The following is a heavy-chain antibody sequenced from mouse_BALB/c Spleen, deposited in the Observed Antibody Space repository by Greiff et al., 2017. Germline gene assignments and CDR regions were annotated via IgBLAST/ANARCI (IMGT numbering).Heavy chain of an antibody. CDR1: EYEFPSHD. D-gene: IGHD3-1*01. Sequence: DVMLVESGGGLVQPGESLKLSCESTEYEFPSHDMSWVRKTPEKRLELVAAINSDGGSTYYPDTMDRRFIISRDNTKKNLYLQMSSLRSEDTALYYCARSSSSGYLWIAYWGQGTLVTVSA. J-gene: IGHJ3*01. CDR2: INSDGGST. CDR3: ARSSSSGYLWIAY. V-gene: IGHV5-2*01.